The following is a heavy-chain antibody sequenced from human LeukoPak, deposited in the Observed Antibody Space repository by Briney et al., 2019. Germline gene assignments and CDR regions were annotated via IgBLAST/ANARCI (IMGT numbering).Heavy chain of an antibody. V-gene: IGHV4-59*08. CDR2: IYYSGST. Sequence: SETLSLTCTVSGGSISSYYWSWIRQPPGKGLEWIGYIYYSGSTNYNPSLKSRVTISVDTSKNQFSLKLSSVTAADTAVYYCASGGWYSSSSHWGQGTLVTVSS. J-gene: IGHJ4*02. D-gene: IGHD6-6*01. CDR1: GGSISSYY. CDR3: ASGGWYSSSSH.